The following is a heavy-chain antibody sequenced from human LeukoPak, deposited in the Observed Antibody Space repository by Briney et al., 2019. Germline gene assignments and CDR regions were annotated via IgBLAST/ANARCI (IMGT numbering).Heavy chain of an antibody. D-gene: IGHD2-15*01. V-gene: IGHV4-59*08. CDR1: GGSISSYY. J-gene: IGHJ4*02. Sequence: SETLSLTCTVSGGSISSYYWSWIRQPPGKGLEWIAGMYQSGSTYYNPSLKSRVTISVDTSKNQFSLKLSSVTAADTAVYYCARANPPFATDFDYWGQGTLVTVSS. CDR3: ARANPPFATDFDY. CDR2: MYQSGST.